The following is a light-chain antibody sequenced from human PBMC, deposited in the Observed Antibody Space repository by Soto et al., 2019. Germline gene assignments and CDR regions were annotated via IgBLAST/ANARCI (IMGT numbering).Light chain of an antibody. V-gene: IGLV2-23*02. Sequence: QSALTQPASVSGSPGQSITISCTGTPNDVGSYKFVSWYQHLPGKAPKLVIFEVSERPSGISDRFSGSKSGNTASLTISGLQAEDEADYYCCAYAANSNVRFGGGTKLTVL. J-gene: IGLJ2*01. CDR1: PNDVGSYKF. CDR3: CAYAANSNVR. CDR2: EVS.